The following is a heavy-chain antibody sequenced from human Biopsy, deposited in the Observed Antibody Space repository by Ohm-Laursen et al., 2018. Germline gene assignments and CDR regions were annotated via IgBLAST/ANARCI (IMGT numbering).Heavy chain of an antibody. J-gene: IGHJ6*02. CDR2: ISSGGTTI. D-gene: IGHD4-23*01. Sequence: LRLSCTASGFGMYAMHWVRQAPGKGLEWVSYISSGGTTIYYADSVKGRFTISRDNAKNSLYLQMNSLRADDTAVYYCARDTRWSPYHMDVWGQGTTVTVSS. V-gene: IGHV3-11*01. CDR1: GFGMYA. CDR3: ARDTRWSPYHMDV.